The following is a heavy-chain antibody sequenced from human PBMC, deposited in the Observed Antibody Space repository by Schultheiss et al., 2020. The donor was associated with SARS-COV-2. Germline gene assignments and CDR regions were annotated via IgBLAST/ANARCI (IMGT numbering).Heavy chain of an antibody. Sequence: GGSLRLSCAASGFTFDDYAMHWVRQAPGKGLEWVGRIRSKANSYATAYAASVKGRFTISRDDSKNTAYLQMNSLKTEDTAVYYCTSSSSSTVRYYYYMDVWGKGTTVTVSS. CDR3: TSSSSSTVRYYYYMDV. J-gene: IGHJ6*03. D-gene: IGHD3-22*01. CDR1: GFTFDDYA. V-gene: IGHV3-73*01. CDR2: IRSKANSYAT.